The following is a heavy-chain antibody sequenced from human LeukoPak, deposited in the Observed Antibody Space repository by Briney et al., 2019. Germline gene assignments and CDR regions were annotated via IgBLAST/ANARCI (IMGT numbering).Heavy chain of an antibody. J-gene: IGHJ4*02. CDR3: ARSPTYGGYPANFDY. D-gene: IGHD5-12*01. V-gene: IGHV4-59*01. CDR1: GGSISSYY. CDR2: IYYSGST. Sequence: SETLSLTCTVSGGSISSYYWSWIRRPPGKGLEWIGYIYYSGSTNYNPSLKSRVTISVDTSKNQFSLKLSSVTAADTAVYYCARSPTYGGYPANFDYWGQGTLVTVSS.